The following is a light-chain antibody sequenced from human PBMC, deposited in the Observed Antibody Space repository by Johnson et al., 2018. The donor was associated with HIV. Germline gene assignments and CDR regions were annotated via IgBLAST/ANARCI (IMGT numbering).Light chain of an antibody. J-gene: IGLJ1*01. CDR1: SSNIGNNY. CDR3: GTWDSSLSAHYV. V-gene: IGLV1-51*02. CDR2: ENN. Sequence: QSVLTQPPSVSAAPGQKVTISCSGSSSNIGNNYVSWYQQLPGTAPKLLIYENNKRPSGITDRFSGSKSGTSATLGITGPQTGDEADYYCGTWDSSLSAHYVFGTGTKVTVL.